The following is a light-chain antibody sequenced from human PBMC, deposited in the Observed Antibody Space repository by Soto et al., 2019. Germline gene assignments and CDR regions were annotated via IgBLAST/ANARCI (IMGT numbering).Light chain of an antibody. Sequence: DIQLTQSPSFLSASVGDRVTITCRASQGISTYLAWYQQKLGKAPKLLIYDASTLQSGVPSRFSGSRSGTEFTLTISSLQPEDFATYYCQQLNGYLELTFGGGAKADIK. CDR2: DAS. CDR1: QGISTY. V-gene: IGKV1-9*01. CDR3: QQLNGYLELT. J-gene: IGKJ4*01.